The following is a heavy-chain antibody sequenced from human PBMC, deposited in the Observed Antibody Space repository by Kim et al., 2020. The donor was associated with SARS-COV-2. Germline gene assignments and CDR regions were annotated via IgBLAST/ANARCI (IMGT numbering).Heavy chain of an antibody. Sequence: YADPVTRQFTISRNNSTNALNLEMNSLRAEDTALYYCAKVTTITAPFYDYWGQGTLVTVSS. CDR3: AKVTTITAPFYDY. J-gene: IGHJ4*02. V-gene: IGHV3-23*01. D-gene: IGHD4-4*01.